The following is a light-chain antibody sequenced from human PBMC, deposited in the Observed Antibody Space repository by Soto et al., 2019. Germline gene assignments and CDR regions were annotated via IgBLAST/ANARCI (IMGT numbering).Light chain of an antibody. V-gene: IGKV3-11*01. CDR1: QSVSSY. CDR2: DAS. J-gene: IGKJ4*01. CDR3: QQRSNWFT. Sequence: EIVLTQSAATLSLSPGERATLSCRASQSVSSYLAWYQQKPGQAPRLLIYDASNRATGIPARFSGSGSGTDFTLTISSLEPEDFAVYYCQQRSNWFTFGGGTKVDIK.